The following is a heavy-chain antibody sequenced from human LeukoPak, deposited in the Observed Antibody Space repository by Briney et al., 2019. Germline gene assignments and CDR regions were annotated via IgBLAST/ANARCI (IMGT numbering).Heavy chain of an antibody. V-gene: IGHV3-30*18. D-gene: IGHD2-2*01. CDR1: GFTFSSYG. CDR2: ISYDGSNK. Sequence: GGSLRLSCAASGFTFSSYGMHWVRQAPGKGLEWVAVISYDGSNKYYAGSVKGRFTIPRDNSKNTLYLQMNSLRAEDTAVYYCAKDRGYCSSTSCSYYYYGMDVWGQGTTVTVSS. CDR3: AKDRGYCSSTSCSYYYYGMDV. J-gene: IGHJ6*02.